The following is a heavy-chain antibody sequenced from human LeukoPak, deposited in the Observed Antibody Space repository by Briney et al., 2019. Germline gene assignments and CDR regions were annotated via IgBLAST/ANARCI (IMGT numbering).Heavy chain of an antibody. CDR1: VITFNNAW. CDR3: TTDRGIGVRPVFDS. J-gene: IGHJ4*02. D-gene: IGHD6-6*01. Sequence: GGSLRLSCATSVITFNNAWMSWVREAPDKGLEWVGRIKSKADGGTIDYAAPVKGRFTILRDDSRVMLYLQLNSLKIEDTAVYYCTTDRGIGVRPVFDSWGQGTLVTVSS. V-gene: IGHV3-15*01. CDR2: IKSKADGGTI.